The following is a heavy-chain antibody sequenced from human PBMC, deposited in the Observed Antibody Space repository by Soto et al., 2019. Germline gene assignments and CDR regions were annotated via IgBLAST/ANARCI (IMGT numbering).Heavy chain of an antibody. Sequence: SEPLSLTCPVSGGSISSGDYYWSWIRQHPGKGLEWIGYIYYSGSTYYNPSLKSRVTISVDTSKNQFSLKLSSVTAADTAVYYCARSTMIVVGNQYYYYGMDVWGQGTTVTVSS. CDR3: ARSTMIVVGNQYYYYGMDV. CDR1: GGSISSGDYY. CDR2: IYYSGST. V-gene: IGHV4-31*03. D-gene: IGHD3-22*01. J-gene: IGHJ6*02.